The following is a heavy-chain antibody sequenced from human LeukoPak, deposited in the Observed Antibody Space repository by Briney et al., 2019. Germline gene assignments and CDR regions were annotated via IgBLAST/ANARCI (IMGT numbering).Heavy chain of an antibody. CDR3: ARDPGYNYGYDY. Sequence: PGGSLRLSCAASGFTFNRYNMNWVRQAPGKGLEWVSIIYSDGSTYYADSVKGRFTISRDNSKNTLYLQMNSLRAEDTAVYYCARDPGYNYGYDYWGQGTLVTVSS. J-gene: IGHJ4*02. V-gene: IGHV3-53*01. D-gene: IGHD5-18*01. CDR2: IYSDGST. CDR1: GFTFNRYN.